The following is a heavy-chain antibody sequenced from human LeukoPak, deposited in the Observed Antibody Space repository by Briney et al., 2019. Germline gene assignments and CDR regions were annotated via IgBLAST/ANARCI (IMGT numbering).Heavy chain of an antibody. CDR2: ITGSGGAT. V-gene: IGHV3-23*01. D-gene: IGHD3/OR15-3a*01. CDR1: GFTFSSYA. Sequence: TGGSLRLSCAASGFTFSSYAMTWVRQAPGKGLEWVSSITGSGGATYYADSVKGRFTISRDNSKSTLYLQMNSLRAEDTAVYYCAKPPRSWTPFDYWGQGTLVTVSS. CDR3: AKPPRSWTPFDY. J-gene: IGHJ4*02.